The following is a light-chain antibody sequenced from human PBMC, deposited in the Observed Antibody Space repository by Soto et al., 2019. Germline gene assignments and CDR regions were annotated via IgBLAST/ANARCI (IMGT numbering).Light chain of an antibody. CDR3: QTWGTGILV. CDR1: SGHSSYA. CDR2: VNSDGSH. J-gene: IGLJ3*02. V-gene: IGLV4-69*01. Sequence: QSVLTQSPSASASLGASVKLTCTLSSGHSSYAIAWHQQQPEKGPRYLMKVNSDGSHSKGDGIPDRFSGSSSGAERYLTISSLQSEDEADYYGQTWGTGILVFGGGTTLTVL.